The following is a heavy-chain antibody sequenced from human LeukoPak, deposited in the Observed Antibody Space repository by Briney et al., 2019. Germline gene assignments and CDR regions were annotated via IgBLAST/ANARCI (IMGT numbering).Heavy chain of an antibody. V-gene: IGHV4-59*04. J-gene: IGHJ3*02. D-gene: IGHD3-10*01. CDR2: IFYSGGT. Sequence: SETLSLTCAVYGGSFSTYYWNWIRQTPGKGLEWIGNIFYSGGTYYSPSLTSRVTISLDTSRNQFSLKLNSVTAADTAVYYCAKSNGYGLVDIWGQGTMVTVSS. CDR1: GGSFSTYY. CDR3: AKSNGYGLVDI.